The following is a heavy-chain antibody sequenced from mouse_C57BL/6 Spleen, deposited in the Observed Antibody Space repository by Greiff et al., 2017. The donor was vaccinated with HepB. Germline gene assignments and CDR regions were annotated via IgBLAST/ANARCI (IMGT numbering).Heavy chain of an antibody. D-gene: IGHD2-4*01. CDR2: IWSGGST. J-gene: IGHJ3*01. CDR1: GFSLTSYG. V-gene: IGHV2-4*01. Sequence: QVQLKESGPGLVQPSQSLSITCTVSGFSLTSYGVHWVRQPPGKGLEWLGVIWSGGSTDYNAAFISRLSISKDNSKSQVFFKMNSLQADDTAIYYCAKKTNDYDVFAYWGQGTLVTVSA. CDR3: AKKTNDYDVFAY.